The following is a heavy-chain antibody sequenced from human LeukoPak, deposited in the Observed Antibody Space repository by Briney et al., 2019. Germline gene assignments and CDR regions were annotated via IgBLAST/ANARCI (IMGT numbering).Heavy chain of an antibody. CDR3: AKEMAAAGRGYFDY. CDR2: ILYDGSIK. J-gene: IGHJ4*02. Sequence: GGSLRLSCAASGFTFSTYGMNWVRQAPGKGLEWVAFILYDGSIKYYADSVKGRFTISRDNSKNTLYLQMNSLRAEDTAVYYCAKEMAAAGRGYFDYWGQGTLVTVSS. D-gene: IGHD6-13*01. V-gene: IGHV3-30*02. CDR1: GFTFSTYG.